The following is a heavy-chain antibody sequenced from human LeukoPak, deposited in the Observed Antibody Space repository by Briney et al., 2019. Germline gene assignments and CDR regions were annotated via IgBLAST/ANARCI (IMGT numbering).Heavy chain of an antibody. CDR3: ASSLEWLLKFDP. CDR2: IYHSGST. Sequence: SETLSLTCAVSGGSISSGGYSWSWIRQPPGKGLEWIGYIYHSGSTYYNPSLKSRVTISVDTSKNQFSLKLSSVTAADTAVYYCASSLEWLLKFDPWGQGTLVTVSS. J-gene: IGHJ5*02. CDR1: GGSISSGGYS. V-gene: IGHV4-30-2*02. D-gene: IGHD3-3*01.